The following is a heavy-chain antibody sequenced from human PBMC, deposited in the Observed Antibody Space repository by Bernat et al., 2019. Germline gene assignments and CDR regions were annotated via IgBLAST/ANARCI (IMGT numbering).Heavy chain of an antibody. Sequence: EMQLVESGGGLVQPGGSLRLSCTASGFTFGSYWMHWVRQAPGKGLEWVANIRQDGSEKYYVNSVNGRFTISRDNAKNSLYLHMNSLRADDTAVYYCEKDRDIIPRSYYYDMDVWGQGTTVTVSS. CDR1: GFTFGSYW. CDR2: IRQDGSEK. J-gene: IGHJ6*02. D-gene: IGHD5-12*01. V-gene: IGHV3-7*01. CDR3: EKDRDIIPRSYYYDMDV.